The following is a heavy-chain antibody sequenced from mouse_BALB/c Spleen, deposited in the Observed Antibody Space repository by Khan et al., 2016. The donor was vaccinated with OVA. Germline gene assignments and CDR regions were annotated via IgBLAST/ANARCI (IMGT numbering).Heavy chain of an antibody. CDR1: GFTFSSYV. V-gene: IGHV5-6-5*01. J-gene: IGHJ2*01. CDR2: ISSGGST. CDR3: AREAYRYDEYYFDY. Sequence: EVELVESGGSSVKPGGSLKLSCAVSGFTFSSYVRSWVRQTPEKRLEWVASISSGGSTYYPDSVKGRFTISRDNARNIVNLQMSSLRSEDMAIYYCAREAYRYDEYYFDYWGQGTTLTVSS. D-gene: IGHD2-14*01.